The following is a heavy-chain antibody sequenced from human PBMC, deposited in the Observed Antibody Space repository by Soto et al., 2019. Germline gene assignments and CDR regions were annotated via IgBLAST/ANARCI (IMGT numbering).Heavy chain of an antibody. CDR2: IIPIFGTA. CDR3: ARDASGIAARPGYFDY. J-gene: IGHJ4*02. V-gene: IGHV1-69*01. D-gene: IGHD6-6*01. Sequence: QVQLVQSGAEVKKPGSSVKVSCKASGGTFSSYAISWVRQAPEQGLEWMGGIIPIFGTANYAQKFQGRVTITADESTGTAYMELSSLRSEDTAVYYCARDASGIAARPGYFDYWGQGTLVTVSS. CDR1: GGTFSSYA.